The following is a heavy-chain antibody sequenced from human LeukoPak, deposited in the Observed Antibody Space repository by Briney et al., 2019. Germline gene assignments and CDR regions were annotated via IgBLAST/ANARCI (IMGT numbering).Heavy chain of an antibody. CDR2: IYHTGST. CDR1: GGSFTGHY. CDR3: AREGRWGMKYHFDF. Sequence: KASETLSLTCNVSGGSFTGHYWSWVRQSPEKGLEWIGQIYHTGSTHYNPSLRSRFAISVDTSKNKFFLNVKSVTAADTAVYYCAREGRWGMKYHFDFWGQGTLVIVSS. D-gene: IGHD2-8*02. J-gene: IGHJ4*02. V-gene: IGHV4-59*11.